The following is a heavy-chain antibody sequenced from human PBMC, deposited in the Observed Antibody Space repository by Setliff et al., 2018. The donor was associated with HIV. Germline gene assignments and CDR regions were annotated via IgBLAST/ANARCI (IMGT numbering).Heavy chain of an antibody. CDR1: GVSISSSSYF. CDR3: ARHPRHYNILTGYRYYMDV. D-gene: IGHD3-9*01. V-gene: IGHV4-39*01. CDR2: IYFSGST. Sequence: SETLSLTCAVSGVSISSSSYFWGWIRRPPGTGLDWIGSIYFSGSTYYNPSLESRVAISMDTAKNQFSLKLTSVTAADTAVYYCARHPRHYNILTGYRYYMDVWGKGTTVTVSS. J-gene: IGHJ6*03.